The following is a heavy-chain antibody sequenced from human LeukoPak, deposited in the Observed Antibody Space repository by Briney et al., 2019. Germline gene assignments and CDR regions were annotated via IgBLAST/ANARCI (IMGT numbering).Heavy chain of an antibody. J-gene: IGHJ3*02. Sequence: ASVKASCKAFGYDFTRNGISWVRQAPGQGLDWMGWISVYTGNTNYAQKFQGRVTLTTDTPTTTAYTELRGLRSDDTAVYFCARAYDSSGHGAFDIWGQGTMVTVSS. V-gene: IGHV1-18*01. D-gene: IGHD3-22*01. CDR2: ISVYTGNT. CDR3: ARAYDSSGHGAFDI. CDR1: GYDFTRNG.